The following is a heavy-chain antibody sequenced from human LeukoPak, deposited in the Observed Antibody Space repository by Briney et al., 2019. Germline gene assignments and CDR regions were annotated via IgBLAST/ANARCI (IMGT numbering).Heavy chain of an antibody. Sequence: GGSLRLSCAASGFRFSDYYMTWIRQAPGKGPEWVSYISRSGSTIFYADSVKGRFIISRDNAKNSLYLQMNSLRAEDTAVYYCAREQVSPGATGYSSSGFDPWGQGTLVTVSS. D-gene: IGHD6-6*01. CDR3: AREQVSPGATGYSSSGFDP. V-gene: IGHV3-11*04. J-gene: IGHJ5*02. CDR2: ISRSGSTI. CDR1: GFRFSDYY.